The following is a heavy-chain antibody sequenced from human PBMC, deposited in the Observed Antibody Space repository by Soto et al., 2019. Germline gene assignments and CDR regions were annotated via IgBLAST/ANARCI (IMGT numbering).Heavy chain of an antibody. CDR1: GYSFVSHG. Sequence: GASVKVSCKASGYSFVSHGISWVRQAPGQGLEWMAWIGPYKGGTIYAQKFQGRVTVTADTSTSLAYMEVRNLGPDDTAVYYCARDGQHWWDYATGGYDFWGQGTLVTVSS. CDR2: IGPYKGGT. V-gene: IGHV1-18*04. CDR3: ARDGQHWWDYATGGYDF. J-gene: IGHJ4*02. D-gene: IGHD2-8*02.